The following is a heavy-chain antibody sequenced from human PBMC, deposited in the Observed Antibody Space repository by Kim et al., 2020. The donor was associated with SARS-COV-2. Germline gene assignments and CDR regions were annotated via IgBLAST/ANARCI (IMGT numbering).Heavy chain of an antibody. CDR1: GFTFSSYA. Sequence: GGSLRLSCAASGFTFSSYAMHWVRQAPGKGLEYVSAISSNGGSTYYANSVKGRFTISRDNSKNTLYLQMGSLRAEDMAVYYCARGHGYSDYWGQGTLVTVSS. J-gene: IGHJ4*02. D-gene: IGHD2-8*01. CDR3: ARGHGYSDY. V-gene: IGHV3-64*01. CDR2: ISSNGGST.